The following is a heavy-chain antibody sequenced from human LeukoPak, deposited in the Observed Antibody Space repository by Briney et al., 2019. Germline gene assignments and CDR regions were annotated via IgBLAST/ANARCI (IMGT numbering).Heavy chain of an antibody. CDR1: GYTFTDYY. V-gene: IGHV1-2*02. J-gene: IGHJ4*02. CDR3: ARDLEFNVPYSTGHSH. D-gene: IGHD3-22*01. CDR2: INPKNGGT. Sequence: ASVKVSCKASGYTFTDYYMRWVRQAPRQGLEWMGWINPKNGGTNYAQKVHGRVTMTRDTSISTVYMELSGLTSDDTAVYYCARDLEFNVPYSTGHSHWGQGTLVTVSS.